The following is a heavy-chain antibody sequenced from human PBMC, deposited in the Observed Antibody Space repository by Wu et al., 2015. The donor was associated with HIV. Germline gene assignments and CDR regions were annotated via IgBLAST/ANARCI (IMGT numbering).Heavy chain of an antibody. J-gene: IGHJ6*02. Sequence: QVQLVQSGAEVKKPGASVKVSCKASGYTFTSYGISWVRQAPGQGLEWMGWISAYNGNTNYAQKLQGRVTMTTDHIHEHSLHGAEEPEIVTDTAVYYCAXEADSMITFGGLSPSPYYSTVLDVWGQGPRSP. CDR2: ISAYNGNT. D-gene: IGHD3-16*01. CDR1: GYTFTSYG. V-gene: IGHV1-18*01. CDR3: AXEADSMITFGGLSPSPYYSTVLDV.